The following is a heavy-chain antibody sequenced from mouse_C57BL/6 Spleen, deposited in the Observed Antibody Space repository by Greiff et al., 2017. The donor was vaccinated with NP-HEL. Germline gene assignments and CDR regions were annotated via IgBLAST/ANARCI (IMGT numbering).Heavy chain of an antibody. J-gene: IGHJ2*01. CDR1: GYTFTSYW. CDR2: IHPNSGST. V-gene: IGHV1-64*01. Sequence: QVQLQQPGAELVKPGASVKLSCKASGYTFTSYWMHWVKQRPGQGLEWIGMIHPNSGSTNYNEKFKSKATLTVDKSSGTAYMQLSSLTSEDSAVYYCARRDSSGYVDYWGQGTTLTVSS. D-gene: IGHD3-2*02. CDR3: ARRDSSGYVDY.